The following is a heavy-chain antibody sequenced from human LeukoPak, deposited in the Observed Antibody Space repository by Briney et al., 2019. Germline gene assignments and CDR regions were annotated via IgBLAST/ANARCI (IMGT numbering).Heavy chain of an antibody. J-gene: IGHJ6*03. Sequence: ASVKVSCKASGGTFSSYAISWVRQAPGQGLEWMGGIIPIFGTANYAQKFQGRVTITTDESTSTAYMELSSLRSEDTAVYYCASVRAEYCTNGVCYSGYYYYYMDVWGKGTTVTVSS. CDR2: IIPIFGTA. V-gene: IGHV1-69*05. CDR1: GGTFSSYA. CDR3: ASVRAEYCTNGVCYSGYYYYYMDV. D-gene: IGHD2-8*01.